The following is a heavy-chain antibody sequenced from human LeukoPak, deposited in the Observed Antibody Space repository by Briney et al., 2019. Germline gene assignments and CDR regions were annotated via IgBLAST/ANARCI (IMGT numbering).Heavy chain of an antibody. Sequence: SETLSLTCTVSGGSISSYYWSWIRQPPGKGLEWIGYIYYSGSTNYNPSLKSRVTISVDTSKNQFSLRLSSVTAADTAVYYCARASSGWSFDYWGQGTLVTVSS. CDR3: ARASSGWSFDY. CDR1: GGSISSYY. D-gene: IGHD6-19*01. V-gene: IGHV4-59*01. CDR2: IYYSGST. J-gene: IGHJ4*02.